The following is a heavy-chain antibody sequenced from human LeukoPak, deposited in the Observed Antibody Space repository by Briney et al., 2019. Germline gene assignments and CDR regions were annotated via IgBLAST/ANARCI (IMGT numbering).Heavy chain of an antibody. CDR3: ARESYSYGFGAFDP. V-gene: IGHV3-53*01. CDR2: IYSGGST. Sequence: GGSLRLSCTASGFTVSSNYMSWVRQAPGKGLEWVSVIYSGGSTYYADSVKGRFTISRDNSKNTLYLQMNSLRAEDTAVYYCARESYSYGFGAFDPWGQGTLVTVSS. CDR1: GFTVSSNY. J-gene: IGHJ5*02. D-gene: IGHD5-18*01.